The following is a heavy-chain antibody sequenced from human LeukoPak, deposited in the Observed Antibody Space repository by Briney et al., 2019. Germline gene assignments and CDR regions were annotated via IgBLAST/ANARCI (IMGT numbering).Heavy chain of an antibody. Sequence: PGGAPRVSCAASGISFSDYAMNWGRQAPGEGLEWVSLIIASSGETFYADSVKSRFTISRDNSMNTLFLQMNSPRAEDTALYYRAIGAFDYVEMGYIDYWGQGALVTVSS. CDR3: AIGAFDYVEMGYIDY. J-gene: IGHJ4*02. V-gene: IGHV3-23*01. D-gene: IGHD3-16*01. CDR1: GISFSDYA. CDR2: IIASSGET.